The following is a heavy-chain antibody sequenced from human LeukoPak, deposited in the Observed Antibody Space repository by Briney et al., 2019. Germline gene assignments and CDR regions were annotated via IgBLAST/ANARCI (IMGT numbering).Heavy chain of an antibody. D-gene: IGHD2-2*01. CDR1: GGSISSYY. J-gene: IGHJ5*02. CDR3: ARWGSSLS. CDR2: IYYSGST. V-gene: IGHV4-59*01. Sequence: PSETLSLTCTVSGGSISSYYWSWIRQPPGKGLESIGYIYYSGSTNSNPSLKSRVTISVDTSKNHFSLKLSSVTAADTAVYYCARWGSSLSWGQGTLVTVSS.